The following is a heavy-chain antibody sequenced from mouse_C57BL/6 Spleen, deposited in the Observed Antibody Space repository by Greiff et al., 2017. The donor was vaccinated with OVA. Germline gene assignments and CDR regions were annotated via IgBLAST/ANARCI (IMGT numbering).Heavy chain of an antibody. J-gene: IGHJ2*01. V-gene: IGHV3-6*01. CDR3: ARDRALQYYFDY. CDR1: GYSITSGYY. Sequence: EVQLQQSGPGLVKPSQSLSLTCSVTGYSITSGYYWNWIRQFPGNKLEWMGYISYDGSNNYNPSLKNRISITRDTSKNQFFLKLNSVTTEDTATYYCARDRALQYYFDYWGQGTTLTVSS. CDR2: ISYDGSN. D-gene: IGHD3-1*01.